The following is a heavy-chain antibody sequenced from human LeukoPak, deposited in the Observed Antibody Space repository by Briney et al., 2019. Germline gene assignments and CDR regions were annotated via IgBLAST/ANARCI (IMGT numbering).Heavy chain of an antibody. Sequence: PGRSLRLSCAASGFTSSDYYMSWIRQAPGTGLEWVSYISSSSSYTNCADSVKGRLTISRDNAKNSLYLQMNSLRAEDTAVYYCARWGVLELVFDYWGQGTLVTVCS. J-gene: IGHJ4*02. V-gene: IGHV3-11*06. D-gene: IGHD1-7*01. CDR2: ISSSSSYT. CDR1: GFTSSDYY. CDR3: ARWGVLELVFDY.